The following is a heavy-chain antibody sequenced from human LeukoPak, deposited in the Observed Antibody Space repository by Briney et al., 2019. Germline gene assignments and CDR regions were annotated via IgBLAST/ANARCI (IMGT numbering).Heavy chain of an antibody. J-gene: IGHJ3*02. CDR1: GFTFSSYA. D-gene: IGHD3-16*02. Sequence: PGGSLRLSCAASGFTFSSYAMHWVRQAPGKGLEWVAVISYDGSNKYYADSVKGRFTISRDKSKNTLYLQMDSLRAEDTAVYYCGKDEGDHVGGRSHYTARTYDVFDIWGQGTMVTVSS. V-gene: IGHV3-30-3*01. CDR3: GKDEGDHVGGRSHYTARTYDVFDI. CDR2: ISYDGSNK.